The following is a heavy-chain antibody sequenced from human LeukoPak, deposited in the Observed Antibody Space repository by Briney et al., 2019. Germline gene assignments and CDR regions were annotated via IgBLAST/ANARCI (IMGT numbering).Heavy chain of an antibody. V-gene: IGHV1-8*01. CDR2: MNPNSGNT. CDR3: ARATKWTDSYDSSWYYSRRKSHLYFDL. J-gene: IGHJ2*01. Sequence: GASVKVSCKASGYTFTSYDINWVRQATGQGLEWMGWMNPNSGNTGYAQKFQGRVTMTRNTSISTAYMELSSLRSEDTAVYYCARATKWTDSYDSSWYYSRRKSHLYFDLWGRGTQVTVSS. CDR1: GYTFTSYD. D-gene: IGHD3-22*01.